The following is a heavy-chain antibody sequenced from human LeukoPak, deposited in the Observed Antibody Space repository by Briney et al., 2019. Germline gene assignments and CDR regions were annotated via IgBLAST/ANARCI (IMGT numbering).Heavy chain of an antibody. CDR1: GFTFSSYG. J-gene: IGHJ4*02. CDR3: AKDMFDPRTTGGGATGPDY. Sequence: PGGSLRLSCAASGFTFSSYGMHWVCQGPRKGLEWVSFIHYDGSNNYYADSVKGRFTASRDSSKNTLYLQMNSLRAEDTAVYYWAKDMFDPRTTGGGATGPDYWGQGTLVTVSS. V-gene: IGHV3-30*02. D-gene: IGHD1-26*01. CDR2: IHYDGSNN.